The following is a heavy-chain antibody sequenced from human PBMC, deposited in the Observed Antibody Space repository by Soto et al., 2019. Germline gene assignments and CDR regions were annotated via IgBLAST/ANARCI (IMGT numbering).Heavy chain of an antibody. CDR3: ATRGTRWLQSPFDY. CDR1: GYTLTDLA. D-gene: IGHD1-1*01. Sequence: QVQVVQSGAEVKKPGASVKVSCKVSGYTLTDLAMHWVRQAPGKGLEWVGGFDPEDGETIYAQKFQGRVTMTEDTTTDTDYMELSSLRSEDTAVYYCATRGTRWLQSPFDYWGQGTLVTVSS. CDR2: FDPEDGET. V-gene: IGHV1-24*01. J-gene: IGHJ4*02.